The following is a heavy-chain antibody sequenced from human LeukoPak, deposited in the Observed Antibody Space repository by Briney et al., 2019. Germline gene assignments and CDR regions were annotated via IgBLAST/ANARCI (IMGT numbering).Heavy chain of an antibody. J-gene: IGHJ4*02. CDR3: ARGGWTLRYFDWLLY. Sequence: PGGSLRLSCAASGFTFSNAWMSWVRQAPGKGLEWVSAISGSGGSTYYADSVKGRFTISRDNSKNTLYLQMNSLRAEDTAVYYCARGGWTLRYFDWLLYWGQGTLVTVSS. CDR2: ISGSGGST. V-gene: IGHV3-23*01. CDR1: GFTFSNAW. D-gene: IGHD3-9*01.